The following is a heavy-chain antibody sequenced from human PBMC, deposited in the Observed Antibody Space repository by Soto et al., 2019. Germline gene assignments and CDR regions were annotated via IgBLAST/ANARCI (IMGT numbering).Heavy chain of an antibody. V-gene: IGHV3-21*01. J-gene: IGHJ6*02. CDR3: ARVRRYSSGSPYYYGMDV. CDR2: ISSSSIYI. CDR1: GFTFSSYS. Sequence: GGSLRLSCAASGFTFSSYSMNWVRQAPGKGLEWVSSISSSSIYIYYADSVKGRFTISRDNAKNSLYLQMNSLRAEDTAVYYCARVRRYSSGSPYYYGMDVWGQGTTVTVSS. D-gene: IGHD6-19*01.